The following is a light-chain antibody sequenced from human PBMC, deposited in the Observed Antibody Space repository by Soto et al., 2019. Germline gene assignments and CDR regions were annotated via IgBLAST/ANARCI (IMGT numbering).Light chain of an antibody. CDR1: QSVSSN. CDR2: GAS. CDR3: QQYASPPLT. V-gene: IGKV3-15*01. Sequence: EIVVTQSPAALSVSPGERATLSWRASQSVSSNLAWYQQNPGHAPRLLIYGASTRATAIPARFSGSGSGTEFTLTISSLEPADFAVYYCQQYASPPLTFGGGTKVDIK. J-gene: IGKJ4*01.